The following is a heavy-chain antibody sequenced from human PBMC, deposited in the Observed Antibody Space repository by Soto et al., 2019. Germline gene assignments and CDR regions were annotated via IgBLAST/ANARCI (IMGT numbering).Heavy chain of an antibody. CDR1: GYSISSGYY. J-gene: IGHJ4*02. CDR2: IYHSGRT. CDR3: ARGGDIAVVTANFPDY. V-gene: IGHV4-38-2*01. D-gene: IGHD2-21*02. Sequence: SETLFLTCAVSGYSISSGYYWGWIRQPPGKGLEWIGSIYHSGRTYYNPSLKSRLTISVDTSKNQFSLKLSSVTAADTAVYFCARGGDIAVVTANFPDYWGQGTLVTVSS.